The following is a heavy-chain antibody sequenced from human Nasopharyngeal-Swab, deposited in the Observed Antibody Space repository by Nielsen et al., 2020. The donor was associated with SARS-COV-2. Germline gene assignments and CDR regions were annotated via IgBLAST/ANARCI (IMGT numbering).Heavy chain of an antibody. D-gene: IGHD3-3*01. CDR1: GILLSGNY. CDR3: ASPVFGVVSEAFDL. V-gene: IGHV3-53*01. J-gene: IGHJ3*01. Sequence: SLNIPFAAPGILLSGNYMNWVRQAPPMGLEWVSVVYAGGSTFYADPVKGRFTISRDNSKNKLYLQMNNLRPEDTAMYYYASPVFGVVSEAFDLWGQGTMVTVSS. CDR2: VYAGGST.